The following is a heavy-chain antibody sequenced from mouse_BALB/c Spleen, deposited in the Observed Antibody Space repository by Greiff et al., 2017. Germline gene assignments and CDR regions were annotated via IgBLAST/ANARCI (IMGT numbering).Heavy chain of an antibody. D-gene: IGHD1-2*01. CDR1: GFNIKDTY. Sequence: VQLQQSGAELVKPGASVKLSCTASGFNIKDTYMHWVKQRPEQGLEWIGRIDPANGNTKYDPKFQGKATITADTSSNTAYLQLSSLTSEDTAVYYCARSRTTAYYYAMDYWGQGTSVTVSS. CDR3: ARSRTTAYYYAMDY. J-gene: IGHJ4*01. CDR2: IDPANGNT. V-gene: IGHV14-3*02.